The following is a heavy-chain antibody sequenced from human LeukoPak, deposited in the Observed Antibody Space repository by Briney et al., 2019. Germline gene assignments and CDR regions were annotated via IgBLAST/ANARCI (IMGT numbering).Heavy chain of an antibody. CDR1: GGSFGGYY. J-gene: IGHJ3*02. Sequence: PSETLSLTCAVYGGSFGGYYWSWIRQPPGKGLEWIGEINHSGSTNYNPSLKSRVTISVDTSKNQFSLKLSSVTAADTAVYYCARSMRGSYALLYAFDIWGQGTMVTVSS. V-gene: IGHV4-34*01. CDR2: INHSGST. D-gene: IGHD1-26*01. CDR3: ARSMRGSYALLYAFDI.